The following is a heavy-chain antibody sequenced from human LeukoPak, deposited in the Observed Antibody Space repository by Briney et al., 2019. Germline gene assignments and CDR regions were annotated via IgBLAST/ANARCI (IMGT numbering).Heavy chain of an antibody. J-gene: IGHJ4*02. Sequence: GGSLRLSCAASGFTFDDYAMHWVRQAPGKGLEWVSLISWDGGSTYYADSVKGRFTISRDNAKNSLYLQMNSLRAEDTAVYYCAREKYSSGWDAFDYWGQGTLVTVSS. CDR2: ISWDGGST. D-gene: IGHD6-19*01. V-gene: IGHV3-43D*03. CDR1: GFTFDDYA. CDR3: AREKYSSGWDAFDY.